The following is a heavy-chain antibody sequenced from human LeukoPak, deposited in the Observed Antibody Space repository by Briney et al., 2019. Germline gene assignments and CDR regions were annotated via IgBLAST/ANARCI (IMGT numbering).Heavy chain of an antibody. CDR2: INHSGST. CDR1: GGSISSSSYY. D-gene: IGHD6-6*01. CDR3: ARGQQLVIDY. Sequence: SETLSLTCTVSGGSISSSSYYWGWIRQPPGKGLEWIGEINHSGSTNYNPSLKSRVTISVDTSKNQFSLKLSSVTAADTAVYYCARGQQLVIDYWGQGTLVTVSS. J-gene: IGHJ4*02. V-gene: IGHV4-39*07.